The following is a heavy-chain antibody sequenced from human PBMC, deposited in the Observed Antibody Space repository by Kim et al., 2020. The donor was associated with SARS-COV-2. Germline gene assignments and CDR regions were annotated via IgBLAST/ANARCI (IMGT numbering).Heavy chain of an antibody. CDR3: ARLRTTGRTVTYGMDV. J-gene: IGHJ6*02. CDR1: GYNFPTYW. V-gene: IGHV5-51*01. CDR2: IYPADSDT. D-gene: IGHD1-1*01. Sequence: GESLKISCKGSGYNFPTYWIDWVRQMPGKGLEWMGIIYPADSDTRYIPSFQGQVTISVDKSIGTAYLQWSSLKASDTAIYYCARLRTTGRTVTYGMDVWGQGTTVTVSS.